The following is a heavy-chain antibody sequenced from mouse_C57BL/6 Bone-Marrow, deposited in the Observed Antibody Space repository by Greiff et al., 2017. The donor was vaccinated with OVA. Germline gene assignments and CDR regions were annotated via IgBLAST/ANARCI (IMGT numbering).Heavy chain of an antibody. CDR2: INPNNGGT. J-gene: IGHJ4*01. V-gene: IGHV1-26*01. CDR1: GYTFTDYY. Sequence: EVQLQQSGPELVKPGASVKISCKASGYTFTDYYMNWVKQSHGKSLEWIGGINPNNGGTSYSQKFKGKATLTVDKSSSPAYMELRSRPSEDSAVYYCAKEPEANYYEDYWGQGTSVTVSS. D-gene: IGHD1-1*01. CDR3: AKEPEANYYEDY.